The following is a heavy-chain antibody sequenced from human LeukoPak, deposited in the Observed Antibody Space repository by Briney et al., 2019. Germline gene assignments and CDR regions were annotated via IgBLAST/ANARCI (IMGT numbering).Heavy chain of an antibody. V-gene: IGHV5-51*01. D-gene: IGHD6-13*01. Sequence: GESLKISCKGSGNSFASYWIGWVRQMPGKGLEWMGIIYPDDSDTRYSPSFQGQVTITADKSISTAYLQWNSLKASDTAMYCCARRIAGSGSDYWGQGTLVTVSS. J-gene: IGHJ4*02. CDR2: IYPDDSDT. CDR1: GNSFASYW. CDR3: ARRIAGSGSDY.